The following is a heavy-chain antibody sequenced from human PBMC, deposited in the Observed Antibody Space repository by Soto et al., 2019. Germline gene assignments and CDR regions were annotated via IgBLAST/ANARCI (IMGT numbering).Heavy chain of an antibody. Sequence: EVQLLESGGGLVQPGGSLRLSCAASGFTFSSYAMRWVRQAPGKGLEWVSAISGSGGSTYYADSVKGRFTISRDNSKNTLYLQMNSLRAEDTAVYYCAKPPVDYVWGSYDYWGQGTLVTVSS. CDR2: ISGSGGST. D-gene: IGHD3-16*01. J-gene: IGHJ4*02. CDR1: GFTFSSYA. V-gene: IGHV3-23*01. CDR3: AKPPVDYVWGSYDY.